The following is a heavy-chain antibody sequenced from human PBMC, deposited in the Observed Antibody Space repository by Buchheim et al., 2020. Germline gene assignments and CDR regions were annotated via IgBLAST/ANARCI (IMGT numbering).Heavy chain of an antibody. V-gene: IGHV3-23*01. CDR1: GFTFSSYA. D-gene: IGHD3-3*01. CDR2: ISGSGGST. Sequence: EVQLLESGGGLVQPGGSLRLSCAASGFTFSSYAMSWVRQAPGKGLEWVSAISGSGGSTYYADSVKGRFTISRDNSKNTLYLQMNSLRAEDTAVYYCAKLFWSGYPPPKNYYDSGPYYYYYGMDVWGQGTT. J-gene: IGHJ6*02. CDR3: AKLFWSGYPPPKNYYDSGPYYYYYGMDV.